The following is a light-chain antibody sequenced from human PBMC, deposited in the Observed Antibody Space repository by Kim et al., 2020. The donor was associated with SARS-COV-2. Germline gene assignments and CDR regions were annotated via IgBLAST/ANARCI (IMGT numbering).Light chain of an antibody. Sequence: LSASVGDRVTITCRASQSVATHLAWYQQKPGIAPRLLVYGVSTLQSGVPSRFSGSGFGTEFTLTISSLRPDDFATYYCQQYDTYATFGRGTKLEI. V-gene: IGKV1-5*01. CDR2: GVS. CDR1: QSVATH. CDR3: QQYDTYAT. J-gene: IGKJ2*01.